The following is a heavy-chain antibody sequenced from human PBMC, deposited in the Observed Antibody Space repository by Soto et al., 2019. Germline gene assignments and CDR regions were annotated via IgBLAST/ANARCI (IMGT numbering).Heavy chain of an antibody. CDR3: ARAVVATSLYFAY. CDR2: IIPILGIA. J-gene: IGHJ4*02. V-gene: IGHV1-69*02. CDR1: GGTFSSYT. D-gene: IGHD5-12*01. Sequence: QVQLVQSGAEVKKPGSSVKVSCKASGGTFSSYTISWVRQAPGQGLEWMGRIIPILGIANYAQKFQGRVTITADKSTSTAYMELSSLRSEDTAVYYCARAVVATSLYFAYWGQGTLVTVSS.